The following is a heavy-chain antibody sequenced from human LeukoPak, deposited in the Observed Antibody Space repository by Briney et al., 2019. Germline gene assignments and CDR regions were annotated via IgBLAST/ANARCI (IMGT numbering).Heavy chain of an antibody. J-gene: IGHJ6*03. CDR1: RITFSSHA. V-gene: IGHV3-23*01. Sequence: GGSLRLSCEAPRITFSSHAMSWVRQAPGKGLQWVPLISGSGGHTYYGDSVKGRFTISRDNSKNTVYLQMSSLRAEDTAIYYCAKGGVATMRDGYNYYYYYMEVWGRGTTVTVSS. D-gene: IGHD5-24*01. CDR2: ISGSGGHT. CDR3: AKGGVATMRDGYNYYYYYMEV.